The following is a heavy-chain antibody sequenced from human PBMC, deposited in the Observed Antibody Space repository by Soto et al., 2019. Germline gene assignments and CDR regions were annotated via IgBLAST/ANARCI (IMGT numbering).Heavy chain of an antibody. J-gene: IGHJ4*02. CDR3: AHGRDGLYYFDY. V-gene: IGHV2-5*01. Sequence: SGPTLVNPTQTLTMTCTFSGFSLSTSGVGVGWIRQPPGKALEWLALIYWNDDKRYSPSLKSRLTITKDTSKNQVVLTMTNMDPVDTATYYCAHGRDGLYYFDYWGQGTLVTVSS. D-gene: IGHD3-16*01. CDR2: IYWNDDK. CDR1: GFSLSTSGVG.